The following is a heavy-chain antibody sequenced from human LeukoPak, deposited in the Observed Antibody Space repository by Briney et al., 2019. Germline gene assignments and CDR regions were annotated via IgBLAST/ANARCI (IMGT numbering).Heavy chain of an antibody. V-gene: IGHV4-59*01. D-gene: IGHD6-13*01. CDR2: IHSSGTT. CDR3: AREGSSWYDY. J-gene: IGHJ4*02. CDR1: GGSISSYY. Sequence: SETLSLTCTVSGGSISSYYWSWIRQPPGKGPEWMGYIHSSGTTNYSPSLRSRITMSLDTSKNQFSLKLSSVTAADTAVYYCAREGSSWYDYWGQGTLVTVSS.